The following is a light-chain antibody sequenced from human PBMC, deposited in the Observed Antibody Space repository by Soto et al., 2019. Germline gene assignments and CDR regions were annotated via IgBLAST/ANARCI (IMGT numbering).Light chain of an antibody. V-gene: IGLV2-14*01. CDR1: SSDVGGYDF. CDR3: SSYTSSDTLV. Sequence: QSVLTQPASVSGPPGQSITISCTGTSSDVGGYDFVSWYQQHPAKAPRLIISEVTNRPSGVSNRFSGSKSGNTASLTISGLQAEDEADYFCSSYTSSDTLVFGGGTKVTVL. J-gene: IGLJ3*02. CDR2: EVT.